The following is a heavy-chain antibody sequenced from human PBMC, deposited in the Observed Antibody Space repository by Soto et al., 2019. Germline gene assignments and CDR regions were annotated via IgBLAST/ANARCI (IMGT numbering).Heavy chain of an antibody. J-gene: IGHJ4*02. V-gene: IGHV3-23*01. CDR3: SKGGQWLDYVDY. Sequence: EVQLLESGGGLVQPGGSLRLSCAASGFSFRRYAMSWVRQGPGKGLEWGSVIIGSGGRTEYADSVKGRFTISRDNSKNTLYLQMNSLRPEDTAVYYCSKGGQWLDYVDYWGQGTLVTVSS. CDR1: GFSFRRYA. D-gene: IGHD6-19*01. CDR2: IIGSGGRT.